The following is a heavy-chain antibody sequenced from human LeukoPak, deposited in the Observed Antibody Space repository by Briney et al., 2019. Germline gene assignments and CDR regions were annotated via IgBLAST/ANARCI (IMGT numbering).Heavy chain of an antibody. CDR2: IYYSGST. Sequence: PSETLSLTCTVSGGSISSYYWSWIRQPPGKRLEWIGYIYYSGSTKYNPSLKSRGTISVDTSKNQFSLKLSSVTAADTAVYYCAREGPPGSWYSFFDYWGQGTLVTVSS. CDR1: GGSISSYY. V-gene: IGHV4-59*01. J-gene: IGHJ4*02. CDR3: AREGPPGSWYSFFDY. D-gene: IGHD6-13*01.